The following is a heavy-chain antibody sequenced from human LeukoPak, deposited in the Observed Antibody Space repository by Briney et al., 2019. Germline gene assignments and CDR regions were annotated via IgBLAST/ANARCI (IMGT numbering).Heavy chain of an antibody. J-gene: IGHJ6*03. V-gene: IGHV1-18*03. CDR2: ISAYNGNT. CDR3: ARGPEGYYYYYYMDV. Sequence: ASVKVSCKASGYTFTSYGISWVRQAPGQGLEWMGWISAYNGNTNYAQKLQGRVTMTTDTSTSTAYMELSSLRSEDMAVYHCARGPEGYYYYYYMDVWGKGTTVTVSS. CDR1: GYTFTSYG.